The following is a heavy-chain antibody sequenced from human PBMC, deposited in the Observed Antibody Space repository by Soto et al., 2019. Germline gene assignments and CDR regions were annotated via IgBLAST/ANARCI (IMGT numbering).Heavy chain of an antibody. CDR2: IYHSGST. J-gene: IGHJ5*02. CDR3: ARVPGYNWFDP. Sequence: PSETLSLTCAVSGGSISSGGYSWSWIRQPPGKGLEWIGYIYHSGSTCYNPSLKSRVTISVDRSKNQFSLKLSSVTAADTAVYYCARVPGYNWFDPWGQGTLVTVSS. V-gene: IGHV4-30-2*01. CDR1: GGSISSGGYS.